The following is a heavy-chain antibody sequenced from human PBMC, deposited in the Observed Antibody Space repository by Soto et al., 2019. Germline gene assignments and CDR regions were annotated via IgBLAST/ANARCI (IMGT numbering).Heavy chain of an antibody. D-gene: IGHD4-4*01. J-gene: IGHJ4*02. CDR1: GFTFSGYS. CDR3: ARFNDYNFDY. V-gene: IGHV3-48*01. CDR2: ISSSSSTI. Sequence: GGSLRLSCAASGFTFSGYSMNWVRQAPGKGLEWVSYISSSSSTIYYADSVKGRFTISRDNAKNSLYLQMNSLRAEDTAVYYCARFNDYNFDYWGQGTLVTVSS.